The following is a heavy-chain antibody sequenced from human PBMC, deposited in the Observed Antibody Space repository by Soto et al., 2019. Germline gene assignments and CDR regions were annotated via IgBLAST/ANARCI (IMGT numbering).Heavy chain of an antibody. CDR1: GYTFTSYG. CDR2: ISAYNGNT. J-gene: IGHJ4*02. V-gene: IGHV1-18*01. Sequence: QVQLVQSGAEVKKPGASVKVSCKASGYTFTSYGISWVRQAPGQGLEWMGWISAYNGNTNYAQKLQGRVTMTTDTSTSPAYMELRSLRSDDTAVYYCARDGVLRFLVSQMAYDYWGQGTLVTVSS. D-gene: IGHD3-3*01. CDR3: ARDGVLRFLVSQMAYDY.